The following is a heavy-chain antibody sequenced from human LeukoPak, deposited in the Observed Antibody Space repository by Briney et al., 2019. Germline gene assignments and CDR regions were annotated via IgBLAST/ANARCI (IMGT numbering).Heavy chain of an antibody. V-gene: IGHV4-61*02. D-gene: IGHD1-26*01. CDR2: IYTSGSP. CDR3: ARERPLVGAYYFDY. J-gene: IGHJ4*02. Sequence: SETLSLTCPVSGGPISSGSYYWTWIRQPAGKGLEWIGRIYTSGSPDYNPSLKSRVTISLDTSKNQFSLKLTSVTAADTAVYYCARERPLVGAYYFDYWGQGTLVTVSS. CDR1: GGPISSGSYY.